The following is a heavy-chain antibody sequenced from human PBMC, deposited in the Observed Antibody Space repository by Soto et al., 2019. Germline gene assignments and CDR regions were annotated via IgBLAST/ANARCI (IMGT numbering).Heavy chain of an antibody. CDR3: AKDPPTLLLWFGEPLFDY. Sequence: PGGSLRLACAASGFTFSSYAMSWVRQAPGKGLEWVSAISGSGGSAYYADSVKGRFTISRDNSKNTLYLQMNSLRAEDTAVYYCAKDPPTLLLWFGEPLFDYWGQGTLVTVSS. J-gene: IGHJ4*02. V-gene: IGHV3-23*01. CDR1: GFTFSSYA. CDR2: ISGSGGSA. D-gene: IGHD3-10*01.